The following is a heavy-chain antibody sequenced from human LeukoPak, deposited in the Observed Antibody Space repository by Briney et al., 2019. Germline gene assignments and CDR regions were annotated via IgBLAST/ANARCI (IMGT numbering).Heavy chain of an antibody. V-gene: IGHV4-59*08. CDR1: GGSISSYY. D-gene: IGHD3-22*01. J-gene: IGHJ4*02. CDR3: ARLYYYDSSGYFDY. CDR2: IYYSGST. Sequence: SETLSLTCTVSGGSISSYYWSWLRQPPGKGLEWIGYIYYSGSTNYNPSLKSRVTISVDTSKNQFSLKLSSVTAADTAVYYCARLYYYDSSGYFDYWGQGTLVTVSS.